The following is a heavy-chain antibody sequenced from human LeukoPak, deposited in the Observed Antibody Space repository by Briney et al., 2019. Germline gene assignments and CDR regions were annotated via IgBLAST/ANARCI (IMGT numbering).Heavy chain of an antibody. Sequence: SETLSFTCTVSGDSISSSPYYWGWIRQPPGKGLEWIGSVYYSGRTYCSPSLKSRVTISVDTSKNQVSLKLSSVTAADTAVYYCARDLSVTAKFDYWGQGTLVTVSS. V-gene: IGHV4-39*07. CDR2: VYYSGRT. CDR1: GDSISSSPYY. CDR3: ARDLSVTAKFDY. D-gene: IGHD5-18*01. J-gene: IGHJ4*02.